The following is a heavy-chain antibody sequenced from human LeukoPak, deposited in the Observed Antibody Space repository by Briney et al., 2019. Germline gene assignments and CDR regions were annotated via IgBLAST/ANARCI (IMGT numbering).Heavy chain of an antibody. CDR1: GYTFTSYY. D-gene: IGHD5-12*01. J-gene: IGHJ4*02. CDR2: INPTGGST. Sequence: ASVKVSCKASGYTFTSYYMHWVRQAPGQGLEWMGLINPTGGSTGYAQKFQGRVTITADKSTSTAYMELSSLRSEDTAVYYCARVGYSGYDYSSYYFDYWGQGTLVTVSS. V-gene: IGHV1-46*01. CDR3: ARVGYSGYDYSSYYFDY.